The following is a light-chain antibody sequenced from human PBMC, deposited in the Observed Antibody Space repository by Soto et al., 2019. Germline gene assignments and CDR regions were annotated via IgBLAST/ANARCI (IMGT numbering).Light chain of an antibody. J-gene: IGLJ1*01. Sequence: QSALTQPASLSDSPRHSITISCAGTSSDSGGYNYVSWYQQHPDKAPKLMIYGVTNRPSGVSDRISGSKSGNTASLTISGLQAEDEADYYCTSYTSSSPYVYGTGTKVTVL. CDR1: SSDSGGYNY. CDR3: TSYTSSSPYV. CDR2: GVT. V-gene: IGLV2-14*01.